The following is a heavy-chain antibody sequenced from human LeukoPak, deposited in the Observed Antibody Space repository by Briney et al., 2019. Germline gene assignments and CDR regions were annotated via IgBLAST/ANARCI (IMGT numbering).Heavy chain of an antibody. Sequence: SVKVSCKASGGTFSSYAISWVRQAPGQGLEWMGGIIPIFGTANYAQKFQGRVTITADESTSTAYMELSSLRSDDTAVYYCARKRSYYDSSGYYSAKHEFDYWGQGTLVTVSS. CDR1: GGTFSSYA. CDR3: ARKRSYYDSSGYYSAKHEFDY. CDR2: IIPIFGTA. D-gene: IGHD3-22*01. V-gene: IGHV1-69*13. J-gene: IGHJ4*02.